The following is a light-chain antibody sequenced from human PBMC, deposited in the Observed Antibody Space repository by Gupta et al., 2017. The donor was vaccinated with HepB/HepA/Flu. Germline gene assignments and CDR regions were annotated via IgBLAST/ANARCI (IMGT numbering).Light chain of an antibody. CDR2: ENN. CDR1: SSNIGNNY. CDR3: GTWDSSLSAGGVV. J-gene: IGLJ2*01. Sequence: QSVLTQPPSVSAAPGQKGTISCSGSSSNIGNNYVSWYQQLPGTAPKLLIYENNKRPSGMPDRFSGSKSGTSATLGITGLQTGDEADYYCGTWDSSLSAGGVVFGGGTKLTVL. V-gene: IGLV1-51*02.